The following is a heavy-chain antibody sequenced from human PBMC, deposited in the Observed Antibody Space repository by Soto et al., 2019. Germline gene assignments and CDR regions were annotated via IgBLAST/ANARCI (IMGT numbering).Heavy chain of an antibody. CDR3: TTDSHFTMKLVRFDY. J-gene: IGHJ4*01. V-gene: IGHV3-15*07. Sequence: PGGSLRLSCAASGFTFTTALRNWVRQAPGKGLEWVGRIKSKIDGGTTDFAAPVKGRFAISRDDSRNMVYFQMNSLEIEDTAVYYCTTDSHFTMKLVRFDYWGLGTLVTVSS. CDR1: GFTFTTAL. CDR2: IKSKIDGGTT. D-gene: IGHD3-22*01.